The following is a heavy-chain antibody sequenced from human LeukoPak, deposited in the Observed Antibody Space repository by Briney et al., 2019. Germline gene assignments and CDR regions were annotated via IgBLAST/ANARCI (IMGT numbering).Heavy chain of an antibody. CDR3: AKEIEWLSTTDAFDI. CDR2: ISYDGSNK. V-gene: IGHV3-30*18. D-gene: IGHD5-12*01. CDR1: GFTFSSYG. J-gene: IGHJ3*02. Sequence: PGGSLRLSCAASGFTFSSYGMHWVRQAPGKGLEWVAVISYDGSNKYYADSVKGRFTISRDNSKNTLYLQMNSLRAEDTAVYYCAKEIEWLSTTDAFDIWGQGTMVTVSS.